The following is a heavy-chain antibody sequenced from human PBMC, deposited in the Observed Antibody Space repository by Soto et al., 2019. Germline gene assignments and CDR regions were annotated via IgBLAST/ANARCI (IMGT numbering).Heavy chain of an antibody. CDR1: GYTFTGYY. J-gene: IGHJ4*02. CDR2: INPNSGGT. CDR3: ARMNILTGYSSFDY. Sequence: ASVKVSCKASGYTFTGYYMHWVRQAPGQGLEWMGWINPNSGGTNYAQKFQGWVTMTRDTSISTAYMELSRLRSDDTAVYYCARMNILTGYSSFDYWGQRTLVIVSS. V-gene: IGHV1-2*04. D-gene: IGHD3-9*01.